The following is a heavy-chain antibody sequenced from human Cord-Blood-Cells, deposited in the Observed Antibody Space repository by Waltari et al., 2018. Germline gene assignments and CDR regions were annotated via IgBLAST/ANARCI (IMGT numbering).Heavy chain of an antibody. CDR1: GYTFTGYY. D-gene: IGHD3-10*01. Sequence: QVQLVQSGAEVKKPGASVKVSCKASGYTFTGYYMHCVRQAPGQGLEWMGWINPNSGGTNYAQKFQGRVTMTRDTSISTAYMELSRLRSDDTAVYYCARDPYGSGSYYYYGMDVWGQGTTVTVSS. V-gene: IGHV1-2*02. CDR2: INPNSGGT. CDR3: ARDPYGSGSYYYYGMDV. J-gene: IGHJ6*02.